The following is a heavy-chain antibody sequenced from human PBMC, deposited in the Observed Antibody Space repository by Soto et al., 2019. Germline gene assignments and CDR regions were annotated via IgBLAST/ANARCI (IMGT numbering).Heavy chain of an antibody. CDR3: ARGFRTYYYGSGSYYNVRINWFDP. J-gene: IGHJ5*02. CDR2: IYYSGST. Sequence: SETLSLTCTVSGGSISSYYWSWFRQPPGKGLEWIGYIYYSGSTNYNPSLKSRVTISVDTSKNQFSLKLSSVTAADTAVYYCARGFRTYYYGSGSYYNVRINWFDPWGQGTLVTVSS. V-gene: IGHV4-59*01. D-gene: IGHD3-10*01. CDR1: GGSISSYY.